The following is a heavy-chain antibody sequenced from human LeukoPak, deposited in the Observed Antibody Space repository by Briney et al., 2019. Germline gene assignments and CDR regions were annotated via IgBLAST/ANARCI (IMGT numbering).Heavy chain of an antibody. CDR1: GVTFSSYG. CDR3: ANDILTGYYGLTPPLDY. CDR2: IRYDVSNK. V-gene: IGHV3-30*02. J-gene: IGHJ4*02. Sequence: GGSLRLSCAASGVTFSSYGMHCVRHAPGKGLGWGAFIRYDVSNKYYADSVKRRFTIYRDNSKNTLYLQMNSLRAEGTAVYYCANDILTGYYGLTPPLDYWGQGTLVTVSS. D-gene: IGHD3-9*01.